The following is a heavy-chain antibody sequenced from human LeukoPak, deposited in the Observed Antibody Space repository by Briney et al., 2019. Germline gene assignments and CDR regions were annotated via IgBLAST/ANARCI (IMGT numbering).Heavy chain of an antibody. J-gene: IGHJ3*02. V-gene: IGHV4-31*03. CDR1: GGSISSGGYY. CDR3: ARDRTCSGGSCYVDAFDI. Sequence: SETLSLTCTVSGGSISSGGYYWSWIRQHPGKGLEWIGYIYYSGSTYYNPSLKSRVTISVDTPKNQFSLKLSSVTAADTAVYYCARDRTCSGGSCYVDAFDIWGQGTMVTVSS. D-gene: IGHD2-15*01. CDR2: IYYSGST.